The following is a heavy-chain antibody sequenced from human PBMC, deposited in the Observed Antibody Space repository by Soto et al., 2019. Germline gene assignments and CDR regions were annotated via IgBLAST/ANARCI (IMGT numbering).Heavy chain of an antibody. J-gene: IGHJ4*02. CDR3: ARRDTAMVTTYYFDY. V-gene: IGHV1-69*12. CDR1: GGTFSSYA. CDR2: IIPIFGTA. Sequence: QVQLVQSGAEVKKPGSSVKVSCKASGGTFSSYAISWVRQAPGQGLEWMGGIIPIFGTANYAQKFQGRVTITADESTSTAYMELSSPRSEDTAVYYCARRDTAMVTTYYFDYWGQGTLVTVSS. D-gene: IGHD5-18*01.